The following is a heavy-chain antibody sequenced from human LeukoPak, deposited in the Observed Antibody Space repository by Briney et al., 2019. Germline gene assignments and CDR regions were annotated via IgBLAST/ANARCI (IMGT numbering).Heavy chain of an antibody. CDR2: IYYSGST. V-gene: IGHV4-59*08. J-gene: IGHJ4*02. CDR3: ARQLRSVAGLDY. CDR1: GGSISSYY. Sequence: SETLSLTCTVSGGSISSYYWSWIWQPPGKGLEWIGYIYYSGSTNYNPSLKSRVTISVDTSKNQFSLKLSSVTAADTAVYYCARQLRSVAGLDYWGQGTLVTVSS. D-gene: IGHD6-19*01.